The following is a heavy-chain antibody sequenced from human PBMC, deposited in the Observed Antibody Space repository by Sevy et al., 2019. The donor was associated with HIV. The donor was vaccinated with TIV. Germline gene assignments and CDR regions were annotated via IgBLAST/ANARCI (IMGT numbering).Heavy chain of an antibody. J-gene: IGHJ4*02. D-gene: IGHD3-22*01. CDR1: GFTLSSYW. CDR3: ARDIQVIVRDY. CDR2: IKQDGSEK. Sequence: GGSLRLSCAASGFTLSSYWMSWVRQAPGKGLEWVANIKQDGSEKYYVDSVKGRFTISRDNAKNSLYLQMNSLRAEDTAVYYCARDIQVIVRDYWGQGTLVTVSS. V-gene: IGHV3-7*01.